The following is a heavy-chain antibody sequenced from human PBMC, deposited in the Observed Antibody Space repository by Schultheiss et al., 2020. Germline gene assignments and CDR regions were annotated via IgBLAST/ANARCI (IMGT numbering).Heavy chain of an antibody. CDR1: GYSFTSYW. CDR2: IYPGDSDT. CDR3: ARAQGYDSSGYYPFDAFDI. D-gene: IGHD3-22*01. V-gene: IGHV5-51*01. Sequence: GGSLRLSCKGSGYSFTSYWIGWVRQMPGKGLEWMGIIYPGDSDTRYSPSFQGQVTISADKSISTAYLQWSSLKASDTAMYYCARAQGYDSSGYYPFDAFDIWGQGTMVTVSS. J-gene: IGHJ3*02.